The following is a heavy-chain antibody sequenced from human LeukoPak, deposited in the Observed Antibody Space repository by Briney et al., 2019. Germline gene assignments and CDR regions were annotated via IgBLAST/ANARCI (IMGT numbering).Heavy chain of an antibody. CDR1: GHTFTSYD. V-gene: IGHV1-8*01. D-gene: IGHD4-17*01. CDR2: MNPNSGNT. Sequence: ASVKVSCKASGHTFTSYDINWVRQATGQGLEWMGWMNPNSGNTGYAQKFQGRVTMTRNTSISTAYMELSSLRSEDTAVYYCARSGDYSAYYYGMDVWGQGTTVTVSS. CDR3: ARSGDYSAYYYGMDV. J-gene: IGHJ6*02.